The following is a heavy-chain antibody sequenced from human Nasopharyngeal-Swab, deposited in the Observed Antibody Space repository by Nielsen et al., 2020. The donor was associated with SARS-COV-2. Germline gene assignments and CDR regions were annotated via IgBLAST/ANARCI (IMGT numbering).Heavy chain of an antibody. CDR3: ARSRGAGPNYYFDY. J-gene: IGHJ4*02. Sequence: GESLKISCAASGFTFSDHYMDWVRQAPGKGLEWVGHIKSNAEGGTPVYAAALKDRITISRDESKNTLFLQMNSLKTEDTAVYYCARSRGAGPNYYFDYWGQGSLVTVSS. CDR2: IKSNAEGGTP. CDR1: GFTFSDHY. D-gene: IGHD6-19*01. V-gene: IGHV3-15*01.